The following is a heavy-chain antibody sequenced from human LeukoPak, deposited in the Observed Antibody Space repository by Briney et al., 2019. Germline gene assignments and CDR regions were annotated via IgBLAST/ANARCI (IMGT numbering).Heavy chain of an antibody. J-gene: IGHJ4*02. V-gene: IGHV3-21*01. Sequence: PGGSLRLSCASSRFTFSSYSMNWVRQAPGKGLEWVSSISSSSSYIYYADSVKGRFTISRDNAKNSLYLQMNSLRAEDTAVYYCARDPHPPTYYYDSSGYAASDYWGQGTLVTVSS. CDR3: ARDPHPPTYYYDSSGYAASDY. D-gene: IGHD3-22*01. CDR1: RFTFSSYS. CDR2: ISSSSSYI.